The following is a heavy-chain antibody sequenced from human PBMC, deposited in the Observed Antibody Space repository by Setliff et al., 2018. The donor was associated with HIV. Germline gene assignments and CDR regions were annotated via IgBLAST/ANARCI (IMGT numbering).Heavy chain of an antibody. CDR3: VREGVRRGLGSGSFRYRAYYFDQ. CDR2: IYASGST. V-gene: IGHV4-4*07. CDR1: GGSMSSHY. D-gene: IGHD3-10*01. J-gene: IGHJ4*02. Sequence: ETLSLTCTVSGGSMSSHYWSWIRQPAGKGLEWIGRIYASGSTTYNPSLKSRITISVDTSKNQFSLNLRSVTAADTAVYYCVREGVRRGLGSGSFRYRAYYFDQWGQGTLVTVSS.